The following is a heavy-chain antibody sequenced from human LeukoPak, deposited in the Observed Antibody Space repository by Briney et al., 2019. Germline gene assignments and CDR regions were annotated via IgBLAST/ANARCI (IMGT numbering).Heavy chain of an antibody. J-gene: IGHJ6*02. CDR2: ISAYNGNT. V-gene: IGHV1-18*01. CDR3: AREARSQAWFGNLGPLGPYYGMDV. CDR1: GYTFTSYG. D-gene: IGHD3-10*01. Sequence: ASVKVSCKASGYTFTSYGISWVRQAPGQGLEWMGWISAYNGNTNYAQKLQGRVTMTTDTSTSTAYMELRSLRSDDTAVYYCAREARSQAWFGNLGPLGPYYGMDVWGQGTTVTVSS.